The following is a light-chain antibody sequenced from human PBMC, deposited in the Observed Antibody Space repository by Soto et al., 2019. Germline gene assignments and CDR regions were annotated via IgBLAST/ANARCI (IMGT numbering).Light chain of an antibody. J-gene: IGKJ1*01. CDR3: EHYNSYGT. CDR1: QSIDRW. CDR2: HAS. Sequence: DVQRTQSPSTMPASVADRVAITCRASQSIDRWLACYQQRPGKAPKILIYHASSLETGVPSRFSGSGSGTEFTLTISRLQPDDFATYYCEHYNSYGTFGQGTKVDIK. V-gene: IGKV1-5*01.